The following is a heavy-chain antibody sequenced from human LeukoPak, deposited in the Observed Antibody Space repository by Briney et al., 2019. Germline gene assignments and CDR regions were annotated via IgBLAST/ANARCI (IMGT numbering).Heavy chain of an antibody. CDR2: IIPIFGTA. J-gene: IGHJ6*03. V-gene: IGHV1-69*05. CDR3: ASASIAARFDYYYYYMDV. D-gene: IGHD6-6*01. CDR1: GGTFSSYA. Sequence: GSSVKVSCKASGGTFSSYAISWVRQAPGQGLEWMGGIIPIFGTANYAQKFQGRVTITTDESTSTAYMELSSPRSEDTAVYYCASASIAARFDYYYYYMDVWGKGTTVTVSS.